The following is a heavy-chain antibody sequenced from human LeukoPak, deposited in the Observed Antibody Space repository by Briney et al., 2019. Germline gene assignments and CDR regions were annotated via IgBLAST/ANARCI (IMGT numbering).Heavy chain of an antibody. D-gene: IGHD6-6*01. CDR3: ARSPYRAARPLCYFDY. V-gene: IGHV1-69*06. CDR1: GGTFSSCT. CDR2: IIPIFGTA. Sequence: SVKVSCKASGGTFSSCTISWVRQAPGQGREWMGGIIPIFGTANYAQKFQGRVTITADKSTSTAYMELSSLRSEDTAVYYCARSPYRAARPLCYFDYWGQGTLVTVSS. J-gene: IGHJ4*02.